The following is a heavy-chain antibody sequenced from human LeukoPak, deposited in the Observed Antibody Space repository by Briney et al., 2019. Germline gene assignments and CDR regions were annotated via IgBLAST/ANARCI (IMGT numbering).Heavy chain of an antibody. Sequence: PSETLSLTSSVSGGSSSISSDYWGWIRHPPGRGLEWAGSIHDSGSTDYNPCLKSRVTISVDTSKNQFSLKMSSVTAADTAVYYCASLYGGNSNNYYCDYWGQGTLVTVSS. V-gene: IGHV4-39*01. CDR3: ASLYGGNSNNYYCDY. J-gene: IGHJ4*02. CDR2: IHDSGST. CDR1: GGSSSISSDY. D-gene: IGHD4-23*01.